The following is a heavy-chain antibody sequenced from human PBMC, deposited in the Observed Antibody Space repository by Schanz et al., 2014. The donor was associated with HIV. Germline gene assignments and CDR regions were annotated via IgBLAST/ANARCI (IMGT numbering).Heavy chain of an antibody. V-gene: IGHV1-8*01. CDR3: ARGERTVHDAFDI. CDR2: MNPNSGHT. J-gene: IGHJ3*02. CDR1: GYTFSSYD. D-gene: IGHD4-17*01. Sequence: QVQLVQSGAEVKNPGASVKVSCKASGYTFSSYDINWVRQATGQGLEWMGWMNPNSGHTGYAQKFQGRVDMTRTTSIDTAYLVLSSLRSEDTAVYYCARGERTVHDAFDIWGQGTMVTVSS.